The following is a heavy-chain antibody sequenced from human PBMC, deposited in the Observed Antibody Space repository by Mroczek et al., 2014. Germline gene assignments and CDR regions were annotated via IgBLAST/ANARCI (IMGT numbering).Heavy chain of an antibody. D-gene: IGHD1-26*01. CDR1: GFNLYSYY. V-gene: IGHV3-30-3*01. CDR3: ARYYWGAFDY. CDR2: ISPYSSXT. J-gene: IGHJ4*01. Sequence: QVQLQESGGGLVQPGGSLRLSCAASGFNLYSYYIHWVRQAPGKGLEWVASISPYSSXTSYADSVKGRFTISADTSKNTAYLQMNSLRAEDTAVYYCARYYWGAFDYWGSRNPGHRLL.